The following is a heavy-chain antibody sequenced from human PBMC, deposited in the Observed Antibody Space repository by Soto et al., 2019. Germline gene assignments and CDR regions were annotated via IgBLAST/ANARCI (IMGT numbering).Heavy chain of an antibody. J-gene: IGHJ4*02. CDR2: ISSTTNYI. Sequence: EGSLRLSCAASGFTFTRYSMNWVREAPGKGLEWVSSISSTTNYIYYGDSMKGRFTISRDNAKNSLYLEMNSLRAEDTAVYYCARESEDLTSNFDYWGQGTLVTVSS. CDR3: ARESEDLTSNFDY. CDR1: GFTFTRYS. V-gene: IGHV3-21*06.